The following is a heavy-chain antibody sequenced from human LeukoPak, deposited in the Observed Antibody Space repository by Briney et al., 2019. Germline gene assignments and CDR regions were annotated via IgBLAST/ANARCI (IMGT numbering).Heavy chain of an antibody. CDR3: ARRIVGSGAYYYYYYMDV. J-gene: IGHJ6*03. V-gene: IGHV4-59*01. CDR2: IFYSGST. CDR1: GGSISGYY. D-gene: IGHD1-26*01. Sequence: PSETLSLTCTVSGGSISGYYWIWIRQPPGKGLEWIGYIFYSGSTNYNPSLKSRVTISVDTSKNQFSLKLSSVTAADTAVYYCARRIVGSGAYYYYYYMDVWGKGTTVTVSS.